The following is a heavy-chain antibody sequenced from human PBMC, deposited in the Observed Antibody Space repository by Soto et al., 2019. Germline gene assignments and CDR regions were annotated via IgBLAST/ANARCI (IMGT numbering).Heavy chain of an antibody. CDR2: IYSDGTT. CDR1: EFSVSSYY. Sequence: EVLLVESGGGLIQPGGSLRLSCAVTEFSVSSYYMSWVRQAPGKGLEWVAVIYSDGTTYHADSVKGRFTISRDNFMNTLYLQMNSLGAADTAVYHCARFYGAGSWFFEYWGQGTLVTVSS. V-gene: IGHV3-53*01. CDR3: ARFYGAGSWFFEY. J-gene: IGHJ4*02. D-gene: IGHD3-10*01.